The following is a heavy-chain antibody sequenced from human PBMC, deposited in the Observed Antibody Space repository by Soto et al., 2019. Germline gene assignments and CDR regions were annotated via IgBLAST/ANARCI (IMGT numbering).Heavy chain of an antibody. D-gene: IGHD5-18*01. Sequence: ASVKVSFKVSGYTLTELSMHWVRQAPGKGLEWMGGFDPEDGETIYAQKFQGRVTMTEDTSTDTAYMELSSLRSEDTAVYYCATHSDTAMTIYGMDVWGQGTTVTVSS. CDR1: GYTLTELS. CDR3: ATHSDTAMTIYGMDV. J-gene: IGHJ6*02. CDR2: FDPEDGET. V-gene: IGHV1-24*01.